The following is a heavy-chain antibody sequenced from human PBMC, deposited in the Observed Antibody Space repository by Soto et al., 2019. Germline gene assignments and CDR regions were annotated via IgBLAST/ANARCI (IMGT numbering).Heavy chain of an antibody. V-gene: IGHV4-39*01. CDR2: IYYSGST. Sequence: SETLSLTCTVTGDSINNRRYYWGWIRQPPGKGLEWIGSIYYSGSTYNNPSLKSRVSMSVDTSKNQFSLKLRSVTAADTALYYCARQLTSVVTQAYFDSWGQGSLVTVS. CDR3: ARQLTSVVTQAYFDS. CDR1: GDSINNRRYY. J-gene: IGHJ4*02. D-gene: IGHD2-21*02.